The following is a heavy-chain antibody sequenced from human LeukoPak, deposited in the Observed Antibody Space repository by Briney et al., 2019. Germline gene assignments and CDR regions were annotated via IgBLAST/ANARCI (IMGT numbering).Heavy chain of an antibody. J-gene: IGHJ5*02. D-gene: IGHD3-10*02. CDR3: ARHPLKAYVSDWFDP. Sequence: TSETLSLTCAVYGGSFSGYYWGWLRQPPGKGLEWIASIFYSESTYHNPSLKSRVTISVDTSKSQFSLKLSSVTAADTAVYFCARHPLKAYVSDWFDPWGQGTLVTVSS. V-gene: IGHV4-34*12. CDR2: IFYSEST. CDR1: GGSFSGYY.